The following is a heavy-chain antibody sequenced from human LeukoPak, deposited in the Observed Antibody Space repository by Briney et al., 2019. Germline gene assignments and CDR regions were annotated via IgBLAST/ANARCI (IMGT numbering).Heavy chain of an antibody. CDR1: GFTFNTYS. J-gene: IGHJ4*02. CDR2: IDSSGGYM. V-gene: IGHV3-21*06. Sequence: PGGSLRLSCAASGFTFNTYSMTWARQASGKGLEWVSSIDSSGGYMFYTDSVKGRFIISRDNAKDSLYLQMNNLRAEDTAVYYCLRGDRRDYWGQGTLVTVSS. CDR3: LRGDRRDY.